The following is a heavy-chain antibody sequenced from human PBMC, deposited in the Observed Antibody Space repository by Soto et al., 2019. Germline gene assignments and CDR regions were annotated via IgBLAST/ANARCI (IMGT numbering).Heavy chain of an antibody. D-gene: IGHD3-22*01. V-gene: IGHV1-69*01. Sequence: ASVKVSCKASGGTFSSYAISWVRQAPGQGLEWMGGIIPIFGTANYAQKFQGRVTITADESTSTAYMELSSLRSEDTAVYYCARALWVDSSGYYSHYYYHYLMAVWAQGTTVPVSS. J-gene: IGHJ6*02. CDR3: ARALWVDSSGYYSHYYYHYLMAV. CDR2: IIPIFGTA. CDR1: GGTFSSYA.